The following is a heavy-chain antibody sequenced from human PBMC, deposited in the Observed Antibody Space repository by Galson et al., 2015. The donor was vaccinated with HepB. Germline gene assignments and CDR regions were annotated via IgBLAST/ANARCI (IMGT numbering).Heavy chain of an antibody. Sequence: SLRLSCAASGFTFDDYAMHWVRQAPGKGLEWVSGISWNSGSIGYADSVKGRFTISRDNAKNSLYLQMNSLRAEDTALYYCAKGARATVTTRADYWGQGTLVTVSS. CDR1: GFTFDDYA. J-gene: IGHJ4*02. CDR2: ISWNSGSI. CDR3: AKGARATVTTRADY. V-gene: IGHV3-9*01. D-gene: IGHD4-17*01.